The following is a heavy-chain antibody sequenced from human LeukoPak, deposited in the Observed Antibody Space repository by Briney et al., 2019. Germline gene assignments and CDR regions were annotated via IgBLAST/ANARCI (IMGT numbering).Heavy chain of an antibody. Sequence: ASVKVPCKVSGYTLTELSMHWVRQAPGKGLEWMGGFDPEDGGTIYAQKFQGRVTMTEDTSTDTAYMELSSLRSEDTAVYYCATVGGLGSGSYYNVVYYFDYWGQGTLVTVSS. D-gene: IGHD3-10*01. CDR2: FDPEDGGT. J-gene: IGHJ4*02. CDR1: GYTLTELS. CDR3: ATVGGLGSGSYYNVVYYFDY. V-gene: IGHV1-24*01.